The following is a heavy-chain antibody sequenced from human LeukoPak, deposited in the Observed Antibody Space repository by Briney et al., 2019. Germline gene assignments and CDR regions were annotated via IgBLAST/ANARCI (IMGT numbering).Heavy chain of an antibody. V-gene: IGHV1-46*01. CDR2: INPSGGST. Sequence: ASVKVSCKASGYTFSRYYMHWVRQAPGQGLEWMGIINPSGGSTGYAQKFQGRVTMTRDMPTSTVYMELSSLRSEDTAVYYCARDSQLLWFGDLSGLLDYWGQGTLVTVSS. CDR1: GYTFSRYY. J-gene: IGHJ4*02. D-gene: IGHD3-10*01. CDR3: ARDSQLLWFGDLSGLLDY.